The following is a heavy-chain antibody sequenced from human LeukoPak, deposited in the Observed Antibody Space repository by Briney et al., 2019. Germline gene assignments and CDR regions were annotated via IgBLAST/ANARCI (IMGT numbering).Heavy chain of an antibody. CDR1: AFTFTSYS. CDR3: ARHLGYCTSTSCYEFDY. CDR2: ISSSGSYI. D-gene: IGHD2-2*01. J-gene: IGHJ4*02. Sequence: ARSLRPSCAPSAFTFTSYSMNWVRQPPGNVLEWVSSISSSGSYIYYADSVKGRFALSRDNTKTSLYLQMNSMRAEDTSVYYCARHLGYCTSTSCYEFDYWGQGTLVTVSS. V-gene: IGHV3-21*01.